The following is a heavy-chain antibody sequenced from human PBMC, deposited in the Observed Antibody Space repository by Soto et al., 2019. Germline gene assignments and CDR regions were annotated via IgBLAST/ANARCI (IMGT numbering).Heavy chain of an antibody. CDR1: GGSFSGYY. J-gene: IGHJ6*02. Sequence: ETLSLTCAVYGGSFSGYYWSWIRQPPGKGLEWIGEINHSGSTNYNPSLKSRVTISVDTSKNQFSLKLSSVTAADTAVYYCARGYPYCSSTSCYWYYYYGMDVWGQGTTVTVSS. D-gene: IGHD2-2*01. CDR3: ARGYPYCSSTSCYWYYYYGMDV. V-gene: IGHV4-34*01. CDR2: INHSGST.